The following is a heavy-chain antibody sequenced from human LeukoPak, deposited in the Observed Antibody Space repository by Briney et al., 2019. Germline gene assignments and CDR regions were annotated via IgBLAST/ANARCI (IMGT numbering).Heavy chain of an antibody. Sequence: PSETLSLTCAVYGGSFSGYYWSWIRQPPGKGLEWIGEINHSGSTNYNPSLKSRVTISVDTSKNQFSLKLSSVTAADTAVYYCASSSNKNVRAVAAAGTWGRYYYYGMDVWGQGTTVTVSS. CDR3: ASSSNKNVRAVAAAGTWGRYYYYGMDV. CDR1: GGSFSGYY. J-gene: IGHJ6*02. CDR2: INHSGST. D-gene: IGHD6-13*01. V-gene: IGHV4-34*01.